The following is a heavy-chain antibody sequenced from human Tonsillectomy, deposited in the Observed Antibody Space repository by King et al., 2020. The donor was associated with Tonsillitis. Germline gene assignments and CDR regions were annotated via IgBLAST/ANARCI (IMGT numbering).Heavy chain of an antibody. CDR2: LSGGGYRT. D-gene: IGHD4-17*01. CDR1: GFTFSSYA. V-gene: IGHV3-23*04. CDR3: AKEHGDYYFDN. Sequence: VQLVESGGDLVQPGGSLRLSCAASGFTFSSYAMNWVRQAPGKGLEWVSGLSGGGYRTYYVDSVKGRFTISRDNSKNTLYLQMNSLIAEDSAIYYCAKEHGDYYFDNWGQGTLVTVSS. J-gene: IGHJ4*02.